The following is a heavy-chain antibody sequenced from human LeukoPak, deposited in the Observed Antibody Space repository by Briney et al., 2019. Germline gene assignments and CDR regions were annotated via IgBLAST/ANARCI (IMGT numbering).Heavy chain of an antibody. J-gene: IGHJ2*01. D-gene: IGHD4-17*01. CDR1: GGSISSGGYS. CDR2: IYHSGST. Sequence: SETLSLTCAVSGGSISSGGYSWSWIRQPPGKGLEWIGYIYHSGSTYYNPSLKSRVTISVDRSKNQFSLKLSSVTAADTAVYYCARDTADYRYFDLWGRGTLVTVSS. CDR3: ARDTADYRYFDL. V-gene: IGHV4-30-2*01.